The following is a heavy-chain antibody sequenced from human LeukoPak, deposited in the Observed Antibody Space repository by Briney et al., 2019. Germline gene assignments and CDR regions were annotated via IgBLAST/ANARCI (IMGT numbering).Heavy chain of an antibody. J-gene: IGHJ4*02. D-gene: IGHD3-3*01. CDR2: ISGSGGST. V-gene: IGHV3-23*01. CDR1: GFTFSSYG. Sequence: GRSLRLSCAASGFTFSSYGMSWVRQAPGKGLEWVSAISGSGGSTYYADSVKGRFTISRDNAKNSLYLQMNSLRAEDTAVYYCARDPPTYYDFWSGTTSYYFDYWGQGTLVTVSS. CDR3: ARDPPTYYDFWSGTTSYYFDY.